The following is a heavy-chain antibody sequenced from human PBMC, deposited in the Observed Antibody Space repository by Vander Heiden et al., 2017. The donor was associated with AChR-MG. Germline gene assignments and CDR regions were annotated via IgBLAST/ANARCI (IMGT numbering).Heavy chain of an antibody. CDR1: GGTFSSYA. CDR2: IIPIFGTA. V-gene: IGHV1-69*06. D-gene: IGHD1-26*01. Sequence: QVQLVQSGAEVKKPGSSVKVSCKASGGTFSSYAISWVRQAPGQGLEWMGGIIPIFGTANYAQKFQGRVTITADKSTSTAYMELSSLRSEDTAVYYCAEEEVGAKHVKDDYYGMDVWGQGTTVTVSS. J-gene: IGHJ6*02. CDR3: AEEEVGAKHVKDDYYGMDV.